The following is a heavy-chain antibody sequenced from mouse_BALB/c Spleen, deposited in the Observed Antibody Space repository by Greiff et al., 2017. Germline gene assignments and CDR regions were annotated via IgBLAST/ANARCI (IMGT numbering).Heavy chain of an antibody. CDR1: GFNIKDYY. V-gene: IGHV14-1*02. J-gene: IGHJ4*01. D-gene: IGHD1-2*01. Sequence: VQLKESGAELVRPGALVKLSCKASGFNIKDYYMHWVKQRPEQGLEWIGWIDPENGNTIYDPKFQGKASITADTSSNTAYLQLSSLTSEDTAVYYCASRLPHYYAMDYWGQGTSVTVSS. CDR3: ASRLPHYYAMDY. CDR2: IDPENGNT.